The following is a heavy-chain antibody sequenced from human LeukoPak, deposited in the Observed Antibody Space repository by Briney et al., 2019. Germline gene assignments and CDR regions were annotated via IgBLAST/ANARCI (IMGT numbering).Heavy chain of an antibody. D-gene: IGHD3-10*01. J-gene: IGHJ4*02. Sequence: PSETLSLTCAVYGGSFSGYYWSWIRQPPGKGLEWIGEINHSGSTNYNPSLKSRVTISVDTSENQFSLKLSSVTAADTAVYYCARGGNYGYYFDYWGQGTLVTVSS. CDR3: ARGGNYGYYFDY. V-gene: IGHV4-34*01. CDR2: INHSGST. CDR1: GGSFSGYY.